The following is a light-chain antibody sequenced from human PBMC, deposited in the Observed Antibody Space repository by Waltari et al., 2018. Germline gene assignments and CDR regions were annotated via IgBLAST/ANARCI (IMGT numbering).Light chain of an antibody. CDR3: QQRSTWPSIT. V-gene: IGKV3-11*01. CDR1: QSGNTN. CDR2: DAS. Sequence: IVLTQSPATLSLSPGERGTLSCRASQSGNTNLAWYQQKPGQAPRLLIYDASNRATGIPARFSGSGSGTDFTLTISSLEREDFAVYYCQQRSTWPSITFGQGTRLEIK. J-gene: IGKJ5*01.